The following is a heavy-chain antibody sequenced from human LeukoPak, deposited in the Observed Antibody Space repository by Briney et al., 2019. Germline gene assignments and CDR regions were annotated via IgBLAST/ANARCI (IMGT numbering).Heavy chain of an antibody. CDR1: GFXFSYYS. V-gene: IGHV3-48*02. J-gene: IGHJ4*02. D-gene: IGHD5-24*01. CDR2: ISSASTTI. CDR3: ARGETDY. Sequence: PGGSLRLSCAASGFXFSYYSMNWVRQAPGKGLEWVSYISSASTTIYYADSVKGRFTVSRDNAKNSLYLQMNSLRDEDTAVYYCARGETDYWGQGTLVTVSS.